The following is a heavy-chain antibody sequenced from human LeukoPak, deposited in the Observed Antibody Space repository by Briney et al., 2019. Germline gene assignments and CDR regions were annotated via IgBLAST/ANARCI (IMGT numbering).Heavy chain of an antibody. D-gene: IGHD6-19*01. CDR2: ISGSGGST. V-gene: IGHV3-23*01. CDR3: AKDRSSGSSVFGSYFDY. J-gene: IGHJ4*02. CDR1: GFTFSSYA. Sequence: GGSLRLSCAASGFTFSSYAMSWVRQAPGKGLEWVSAISGSGGSTYYADSVKGRFTISRDNSKNTLYLQMNSLRAEDTAVYYCAKDRSSGSSVFGSYFDYWGQGTLVSVSS.